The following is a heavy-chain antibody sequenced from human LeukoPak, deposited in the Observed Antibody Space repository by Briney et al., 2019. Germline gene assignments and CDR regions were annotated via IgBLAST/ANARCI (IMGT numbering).Heavy chain of an antibody. V-gene: IGHV3-21*04. D-gene: IGHD6-13*01. J-gene: IGHJ4*02. CDR2: ISSSSSYI. CDR1: GFTFTSYS. CDR3: AKDYRTQQLVPVFDY. Sequence: GGSLRLSCAASGFTFTSYSMNWVRQAPGKGLEWVSSISSSSSYIYYADSVKGRFTISRDNSKNTLYLQMNSLRAEDTAVYCCAKDYRTQQLVPVFDYWGQGTLVTVSS.